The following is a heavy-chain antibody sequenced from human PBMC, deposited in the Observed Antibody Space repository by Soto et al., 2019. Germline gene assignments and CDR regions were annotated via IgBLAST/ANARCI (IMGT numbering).Heavy chain of an antibody. V-gene: IGHV4-31*03. CDR2: IYVGGTT. Sequence: QVQLQESGPGLVKPSQTLSLTCIVSGDSINXXGXXXXXXXXXXXXGRRGSGYIYVGGTTYYNPHQKNRLSITVDTSKNQFSLRLASVTDADTGIYYSARNSYLDRRWDRNSGTFDYWGPGTLVSVSS. D-gene: IGHD1-26*01. J-gene: IGHJ4*02. CDR3: ARNSYLDRRWDRNSGTFDY. CDR1: GDSINXXGXX.